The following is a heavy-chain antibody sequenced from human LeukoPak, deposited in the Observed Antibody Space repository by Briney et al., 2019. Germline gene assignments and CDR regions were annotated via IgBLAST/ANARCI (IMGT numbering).Heavy chain of an antibody. CDR3: ARATAMASNFDY. V-gene: IGHV4-4*02. Sequence: SETLSLTCAVSGGSISSRNWWSWVRQPPGKGLEWIGEIYHSGSTNYNPSLKSRVTISVDKSKNHFSLKLSCVTAADTAVYYCARATAMASNFDYWGQGTLVTVSS. J-gene: IGHJ4*02. D-gene: IGHD5-18*01. CDR2: IYHSGST. CDR1: GGSISSRNW.